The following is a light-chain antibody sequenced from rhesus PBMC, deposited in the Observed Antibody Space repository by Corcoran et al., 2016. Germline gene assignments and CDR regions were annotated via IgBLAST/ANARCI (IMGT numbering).Light chain of an antibody. J-gene: IGKJ1*01. CDR2: GAS. Sequence: QVILTQSPATLSLSSGERATLSGRASQSASSYLAWYQQKPGQAPRLLSNGASRRATGIPDRCSSSGCGTDFTPTISSLAPGDVGVSHCYQPSSGWTFGQGAKVDIK. V-gene: IGKV3-10*01. CDR1: QSASSY. CDR3: YQPSSGWT.